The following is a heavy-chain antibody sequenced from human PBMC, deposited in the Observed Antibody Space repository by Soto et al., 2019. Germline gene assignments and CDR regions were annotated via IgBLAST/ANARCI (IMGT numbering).Heavy chain of an antibody. V-gene: IGHV3-30*18. CDR3: AKDSSSGYPIPADFDY. D-gene: IGHD3-22*01. CDR1: GFTFSSYG. Sequence: QVQLVESGGGVVQPGRSLRLSCAASGFTFSSYGMHWVRQAPGKGLEWVAVISYDGSNKYYADSVKGRFTISRDNSKNTLYLQMNSLRAEDTAVYYCAKDSSSGYPIPADFDYWGQGTLVTVSS. J-gene: IGHJ4*02. CDR2: ISYDGSNK.